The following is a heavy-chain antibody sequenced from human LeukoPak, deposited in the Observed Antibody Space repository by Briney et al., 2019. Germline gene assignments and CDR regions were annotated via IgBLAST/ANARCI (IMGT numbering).Heavy chain of an antibody. D-gene: IGHD3-22*01. Sequence: PGGSLRLSCAASVFTFRKAWMSWVRQATGKGVEGVSGITGSGGRTFYADSVKGRFSISRDNSKNTLYLQMNSLRAEDTAIYYCAKEAYFDSSAAFDSWGQGTLVTGSS. V-gene: IGHV3-23*01. J-gene: IGHJ4*02. CDR1: VFTFRKAW. CDR3: AKEAYFDSSAAFDS. CDR2: ITGSGGRT.